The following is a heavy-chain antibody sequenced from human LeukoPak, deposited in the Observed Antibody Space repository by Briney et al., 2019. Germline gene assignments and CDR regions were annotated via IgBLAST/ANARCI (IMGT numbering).Heavy chain of an antibody. Sequence: ASVKVSCKSSGFTFSGYYIHWVRQAPGQGLEWMGWINVNRGATNYVQTFQGRVTMTGDTSINTAYMELSSLRSEDTAVYYCAHFGEYNWFDPWGQGTLVTVSS. V-gene: IGHV1-2*02. J-gene: IGHJ5*02. CDR2: INVNRGAT. D-gene: IGHD3-10*01. CDR3: AHFGEYNWFDP. CDR1: GFTFSGYY.